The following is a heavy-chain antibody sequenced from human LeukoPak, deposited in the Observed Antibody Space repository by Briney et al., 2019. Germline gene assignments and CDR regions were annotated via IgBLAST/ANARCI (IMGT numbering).Heavy chain of an antibody. V-gene: IGHV1-3*03. J-gene: IGHJ4*02. CDR3: ARGPPGSDSSGYYCFYFDY. D-gene: IGHD3-22*01. CDR2: INAGNGNT. CDR1: GYTFTSYA. Sequence: ASVKVSCKASGYTFTSYAMHWVRQAPGQRLEWMGWINAGNGNTKYSQEFQGRVTITRDTSASTAYMELSSLRSEDMAVYYCARGPPGSDSSGYYCFYFDYWGRGTLVTVSS.